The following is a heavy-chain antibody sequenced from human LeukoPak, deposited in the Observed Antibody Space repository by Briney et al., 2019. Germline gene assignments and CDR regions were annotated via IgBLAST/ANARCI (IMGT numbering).Heavy chain of an antibody. CDR1: GGSISSGSYY. D-gene: IGHD2-2*01. V-gene: IGHV4-61*02. Sequence: ASETLSLTCTASGGSISSGSYYWSWIRQPAGKGLEWIGRIYTSGSTNHNPSLKSRVTISVDTSKNQFSLKLSSVTAADTALYYCARDSLLPSAMGYYYMDVWGKGTTVTVSS. CDR2: IYTSGST. J-gene: IGHJ6*03. CDR3: ARDSLLPSAMGYYYMDV.